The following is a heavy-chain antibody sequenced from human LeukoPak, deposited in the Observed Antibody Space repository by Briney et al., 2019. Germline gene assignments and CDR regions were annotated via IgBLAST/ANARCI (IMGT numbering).Heavy chain of an antibody. V-gene: IGHV1-2*02. CDR2: TNPNSGGT. J-gene: IGHJ5*02. Sequence: GASVKVSCKASGYTLTGYYMHWVRQAPGQGLEWMGWTNPNSGGTNYAQKFQGRVTMTRDTAISTAYMELGRLRSDATAVYYCARDLSITMIVVASNWFAPWGKGTLVTVSS. CDR1: GYTLTGYY. D-gene: IGHD3-22*01. CDR3: ARDLSITMIVVASNWFAP.